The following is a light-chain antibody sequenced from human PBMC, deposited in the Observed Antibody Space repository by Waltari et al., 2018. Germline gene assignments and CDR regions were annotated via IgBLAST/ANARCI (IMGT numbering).Light chain of an antibody. V-gene: IGKV3-20*01. CDR2: GAS. Sequence: EIVLTQSPGTLFLSPGEGATLSCRASQSVSRTLAWYQQKPGQAPRLLIYGASRRATGIPYRFSGSGSGTDFSLTISRLEPDDSAVYFCQHYVSLPATFGQGTKVEIK. CDR1: QSVSRT. J-gene: IGKJ1*01. CDR3: QHYVSLPAT.